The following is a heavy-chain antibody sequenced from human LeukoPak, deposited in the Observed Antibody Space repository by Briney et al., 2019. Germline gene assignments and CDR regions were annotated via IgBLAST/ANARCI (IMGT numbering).Heavy chain of an antibody. CDR3: ARPLQPYCSGGSCYSNWFDP. CDR1: GFTFSSYA. V-gene: IGHV3-30-3*01. CDR2: ISYDGSNK. Sequence: PGRSLRLSCAASGFTFSSYAMHWVRQAPGKGLEWVAVISYDGSNKYYADPVKGRFTISRDNSKNTLYLQMNSLRAEDTAVYYCARPLQPYCSGGSCYSNWFDPWGQGTLVTVSS. J-gene: IGHJ5*02. D-gene: IGHD2-15*01.